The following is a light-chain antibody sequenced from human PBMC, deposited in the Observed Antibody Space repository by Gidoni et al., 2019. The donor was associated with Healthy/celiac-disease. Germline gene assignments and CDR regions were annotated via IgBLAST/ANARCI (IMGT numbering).Light chain of an antibody. J-gene: IGKJ2*01. CDR3: QQSYSTPYT. CDR1: QSISSY. CDR2: AAS. V-gene: IGKV1-39*01. Sequence: DIQMTQSPSSLSASVGDRVTITCRASQSISSYLNWYRQKPGKAPKLLIYAASSLQSGVPSRFSCSGSGTDFTLTISSLQLEDFATYYCQQSYSTPYTFGQGTKLEIK.